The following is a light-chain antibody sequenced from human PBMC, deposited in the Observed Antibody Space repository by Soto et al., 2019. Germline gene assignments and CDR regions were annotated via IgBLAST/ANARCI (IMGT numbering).Light chain of an antibody. CDR3: QQRSNWIT. V-gene: IGKV3-11*01. CDR2: GAS. J-gene: IGKJ5*01. Sequence: EIVMTQSPATLSVSPGERATLSCRASQSFSSNLAWYQQKPGQAPRLLIYGASNRATGIPARFSGSGSGTDFTLTISSLEPEDFAVYYCQQRSNWITFGQGTRLEIK. CDR1: QSFSSN.